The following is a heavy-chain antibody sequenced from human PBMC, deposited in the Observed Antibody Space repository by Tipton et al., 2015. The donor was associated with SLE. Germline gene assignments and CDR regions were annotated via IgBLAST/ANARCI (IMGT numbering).Heavy chain of an antibody. CDR1: GFTFTTYG. CDR2: ISDTGGDT. J-gene: IGHJ4*02. Sequence: SLRLSCVASGFTFTTYGMTWVRQTPGKGLQWVSAISDTGGDTYYADSVKGRFTISSDNAKNSLHLQMNSLRAEDTAVYYCARDLPKEVERRYFDYWGQGTLVTVSS. D-gene: IGHD1-1*01. CDR3: ARDLPKEVERRYFDY. V-gene: IGHV3-21*01.